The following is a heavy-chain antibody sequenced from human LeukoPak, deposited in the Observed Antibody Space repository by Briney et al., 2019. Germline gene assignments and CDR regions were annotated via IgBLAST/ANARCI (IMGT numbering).Heavy chain of an antibody. J-gene: IGHJ4*02. CDR3: ARLLSGSYLLFDY. CDR1: GFTFSNYG. D-gene: IGHD1-26*01. CDR2: IRHDGSHK. Sequence: GGSLRLSCAASGFTFSNYGMHWVRQAPGKGLEWVTFIRHDGSHKSYADSVKGRFTISRDNSKNTLYLQMNNLRAEDTAVYYCARLLSGSYLLFDYWGQGTLVTVSS. V-gene: IGHV3-30*02.